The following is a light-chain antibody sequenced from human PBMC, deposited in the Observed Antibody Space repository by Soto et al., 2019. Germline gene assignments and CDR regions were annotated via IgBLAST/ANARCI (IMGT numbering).Light chain of an antibody. Sequence: DIQMTQSPSTLSGSVGDRLTINCRASQTISSWLAWYQQKPGKAPKLLIYKASTLKSGVPSRFSGSGSGTDFTLTISSLQPEDVATYYCQKYNSAPQTFGQGTKVDIK. J-gene: IGKJ1*01. CDR2: KAS. CDR1: QTISSW. V-gene: IGKV1-5*03. CDR3: QKYNSAPQT.